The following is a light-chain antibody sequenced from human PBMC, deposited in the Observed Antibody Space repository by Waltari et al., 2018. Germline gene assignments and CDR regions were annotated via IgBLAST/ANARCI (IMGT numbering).Light chain of an antibody. CDR2: EGN. Sequence: QSALTQPAFVSGSPGQSIRIPFPGSSAIAWGHNLHSRYQQRPGEPPRLILYEGNRRPSGVSGRFSGTGSGNTASLTISGLQAEDEADYHCCSHASGASPFIRFGGGTKLAVL. CDR1: SAIAWGHNL. V-gene: IGLV2-23*01. CDR3: CSHASGASPFIR. J-gene: IGLJ2*01.